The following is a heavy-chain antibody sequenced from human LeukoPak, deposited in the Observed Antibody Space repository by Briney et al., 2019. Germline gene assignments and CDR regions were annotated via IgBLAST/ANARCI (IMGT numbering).Heavy chain of an antibody. Sequence: ASVKVSCKASGGTFSSYAISWVRQAPGQGLEWMGGIIPIFGTANYAQKFQGRVTITADESTSTAYMELGSLRSEDTAVYYCARGFRILNAFDIWGQGTMVTVSS. CDR1: GGTFSSYA. CDR3: ARGFRILNAFDI. D-gene: IGHD2-15*01. V-gene: IGHV1-69*13. CDR2: IIPIFGTA. J-gene: IGHJ3*02.